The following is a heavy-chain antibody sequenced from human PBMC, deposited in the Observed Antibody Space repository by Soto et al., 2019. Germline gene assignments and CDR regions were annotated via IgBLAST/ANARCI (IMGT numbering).Heavy chain of an antibody. J-gene: IGHJ3*02. Sequence: PSETLSLTCAVSGGSLTSHYWTWIRQPPGKGLEWIGYVSHSGATNYKPSLESRVTISVDTSKNQFSLNLRTVTAADTALFYCARGYYYDSSGVAFDIWGQGTLVTVSS. CDR2: VSHSGAT. CDR1: GGSLTSHY. D-gene: IGHD3-22*01. V-gene: IGHV4-59*11. CDR3: ARGYYYDSSGVAFDI.